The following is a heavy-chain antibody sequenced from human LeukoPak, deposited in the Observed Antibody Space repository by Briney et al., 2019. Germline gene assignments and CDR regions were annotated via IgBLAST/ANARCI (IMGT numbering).Heavy chain of an antibody. V-gene: IGHV2-5*01. CDR3: AHVITMIVVVTSDWCDP. D-gene: IGHD3-22*01. J-gene: IGHJ5*02. CDR1: RFSLNTGGVG. CDR2: IYWNDDK. Sequence: VPCPTLLKPTQTPTLTCTFARFSLNTGGVGLDWIPQPPAKALKWLSPIYWNDDKRYSPSVKSRLTTTKDTSKNQVVLTMTNMDPVDTATYYCAHVITMIVVVTSDWCDPWGQGTLVSVS.